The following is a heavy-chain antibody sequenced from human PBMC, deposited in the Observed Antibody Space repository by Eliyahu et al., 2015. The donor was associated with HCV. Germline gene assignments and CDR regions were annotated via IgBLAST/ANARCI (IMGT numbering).Heavy chain of an antibody. CDR2: IYSGGST. D-gene: IGHD3-10*01. CDR1: GFTVXXNY. Sequence: EVQLVESGGGLIQPGGSLRLSCAAXGFTVXXNYMXWVRXAPGKGLEWVSVIYSGGSTYYADSVKGRFTISRDNSKNTLYLQMNSLRAEDTAVYYCARELLWFGELGYYYYYGMDVWGQGTTVTVSS. V-gene: IGHV3-53*01. CDR3: ARELLWFGELGYYYYYGMDV. J-gene: IGHJ6*02.